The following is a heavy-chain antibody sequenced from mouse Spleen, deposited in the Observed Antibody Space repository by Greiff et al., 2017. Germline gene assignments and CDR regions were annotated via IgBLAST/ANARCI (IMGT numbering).Heavy chain of an antibody. D-gene: IGHD2-2*01. CDR3: ARIDREVGSDY. Sequence: QVPLQVCGPGILQPSQTLSLTCSFSGFSLSTFGMGVGWIRHPSGKGLVWLAHLWWDDAKYYNPALSSRLTISTDTSKNQVFIKIANVDTADTARENCARIDREVGSDYWGQGTTVTVSA. CDR1: GFSLSTFGMG. J-gene: IGHJ2*01. CDR2: LWWDDAK. V-gene: IGHV8-8*01.